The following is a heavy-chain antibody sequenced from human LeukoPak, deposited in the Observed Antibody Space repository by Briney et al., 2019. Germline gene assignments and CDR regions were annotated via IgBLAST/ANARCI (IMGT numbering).Heavy chain of an antibody. V-gene: IGHV1-46*01. CDR1: GYTFTSYY. CDR3: ARDHCTGGVCYQYYFDY. D-gene: IGHD2-8*02. CDR2: INPSGGST. J-gene: IGHJ4*02. Sequence: ASVKVSCKASGYTFTSYYMHWVRQAPGQGLERMGIINPSGGSTSYAQKFQGRVTMTRDTSTSTVYMELSSLRSEDTAVYYCARDHCTGGVCYQYYFDYWGQGTLVTVSS.